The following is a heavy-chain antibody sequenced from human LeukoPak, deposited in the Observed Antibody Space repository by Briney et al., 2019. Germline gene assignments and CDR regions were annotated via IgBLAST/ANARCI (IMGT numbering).Heavy chain of an antibody. Sequence: PGRSLRLSCAASGLTFSDYPMHWVRQAPGKGVEWVAVVSYDGRNKYYEDSAGGRFTISRDNSKNTLYLQMNSLRDEDTAVYYCARGVECSGSTCYHYFDSWGQGTLVTVSS. V-gene: IGHV3-30*14. CDR1: GLTFSDYP. D-gene: IGHD2-2*01. CDR2: VSYDGRNK. J-gene: IGHJ4*02. CDR3: ARGVECSGSTCYHYFDS.